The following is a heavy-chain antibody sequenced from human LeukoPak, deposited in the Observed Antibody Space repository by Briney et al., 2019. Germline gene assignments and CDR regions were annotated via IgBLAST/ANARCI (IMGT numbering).Heavy chain of an antibody. CDR3: NYGSGSYYNDGDY. V-gene: IGHV3-7*03. J-gene: IGHJ4*02. Sequence: GGSLRLSCAASGFTFSNYWMSWVRQAPGKGLEWVANIKQDGSRKNYVESVKGRFTISRDNDKNSLYLQMNSLRAEDTAVYYCNYGSGSYYNDGDYWGQGTLVTVSS. CDR1: GFTFSNYW. D-gene: IGHD3-10*01. CDR2: IKQDGSRK.